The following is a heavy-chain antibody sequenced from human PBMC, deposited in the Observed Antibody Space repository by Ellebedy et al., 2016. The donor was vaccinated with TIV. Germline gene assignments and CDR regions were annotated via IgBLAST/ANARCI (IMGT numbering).Heavy chain of an antibody. J-gene: IGHJ4*02. CDR1: GFTFSSYA. CDR3: ARDSQDSGCHDY. Sequence: GGSLRLXXAASGFTFSSYAMHWVRQAPGKGLEWVAVISYDGSNKYYADSVKGRFTISRDNSKNTLYLQMNSLRAEDTAVYYCARDSQDSGCHDYWGQGTLVTVSS. CDR2: ISYDGSNK. V-gene: IGHV3-30-3*01. D-gene: IGHD3-22*01.